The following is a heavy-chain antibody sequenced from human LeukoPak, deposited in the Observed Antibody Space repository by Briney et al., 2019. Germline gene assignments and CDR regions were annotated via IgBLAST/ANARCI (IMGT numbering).Heavy chain of an antibody. Sequence: EASVKVSCKASGYTFTGYYMHWVRQAPGQGLEWMGWINPNSGGTNYAQKFQGRVTMTRDTSISTAYMELSRLRSDDTAVYYCAALGHCSSTSCYPPYYYYMDVWGKGTTVTVSS. CDR3: AALGHCSSTSCYPPYYYYMDV. J-gene: IGHJ6*03. CDR2: INPNSGGT. D-gene: IGHD2-2*01. V-gene: IGHV1-2*02. CDR1: GYTFTGYY.